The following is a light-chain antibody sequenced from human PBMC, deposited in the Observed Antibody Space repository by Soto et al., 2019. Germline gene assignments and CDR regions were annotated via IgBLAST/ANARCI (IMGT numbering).Light chain of an antibody. CDR2: DVT. CDR1: SSDVGGYIY. Sequence: QSALTQPASVSGSPGQSITISCTGTSSDVGGYIYVSWHQQHPGTAPKLMIYDVTIRPSGVSHRFSGSKSGNTASLTISNLQAEDEADYYCSSFTSSKTLLFGGGTKLTVL. V-gene: IGLV2-14*03. CDR3: SSFTSSKTLL. J-gene: IGLJ2*01.